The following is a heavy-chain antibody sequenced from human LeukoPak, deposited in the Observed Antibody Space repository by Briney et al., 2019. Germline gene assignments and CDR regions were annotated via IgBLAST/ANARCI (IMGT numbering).Heavy chain of an antibody. CDR3: ARRALVVVPAAIKGFDY. CDR2: INHSGST. D-gene: IGHD2-2*02. CDR1: GGSFSGYY. Sequence: SETLSLTCAVYGGSFSGYYWSWIRPPPGKGLEWIGEINHSGSTNYNPSLKSRVTISVDTSKNQFSLKLSSVTAADTAVYYCARRALVVVPAAIKGFDYWGQGTLVTVSS. J-gene: IGHJ4*02. V-gene: IGHV4-34*01.